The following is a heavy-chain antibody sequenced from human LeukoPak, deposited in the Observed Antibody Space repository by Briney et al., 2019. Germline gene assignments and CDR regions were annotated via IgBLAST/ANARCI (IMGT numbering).Heavy chain of an antibody. CDR2: IYPGDSDT. CDR1: GNSFTSYW. D-gene: IGHD5-12*01. V-gene: IGHV5-51*01. CDR3: ATRSGYDFTVSYFDY. Sequence: GESLKISCKGSGNSFTSYWIGWVRQMPGKGLEWMGIIYPGDSDTRYSPSFQGQVTISADKSISTAYLQWSSLKASDTAMYYCATRSGYDFTVSYFDYWGQGTLVTVSS. J-gene: IGHJ4*02.